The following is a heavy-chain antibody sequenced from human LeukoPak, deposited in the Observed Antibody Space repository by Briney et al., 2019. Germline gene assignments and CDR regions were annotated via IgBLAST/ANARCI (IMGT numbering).Heavy chain of an antibody. D-gene: IGHD3-9*01. CDR3: ARLDSSWYYYYGMDV. Sequence: ASVKVSCKAFRYTFTSYYMHWVRQAPGQGLEWMGIINPSGGSTSYAQKFQGRVTITADKSTSTAYMELSSLRSEDTAVYYCARLDSSWYYYYGMDVWGQGTTVTVSS. J-gene: IGHJ6*02. V-gene: IGHV1-46*01. CDR2: INPSGGST. CDR1: RYTFTSYY.